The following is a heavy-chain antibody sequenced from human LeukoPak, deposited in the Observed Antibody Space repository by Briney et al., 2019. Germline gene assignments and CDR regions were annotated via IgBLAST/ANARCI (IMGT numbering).Heavy chain of an antibody. V-gene: IGHV3-7*01. CDR3: ARDPLAMVRGDPGEIDY. CDR2: INQDGSQT. CDR1: GFTLSNYW. J-gene: IGHJ4*02. Sequence: PGGSLRLSCAASGFTLSNYWMSWVRQAPGKGLEWVANINQDGSQTYYVDSLKGRFTISKDNVKGSLYLQMNSLRAEDTAVYYCARDPLAMVRGDPGEIDYWGQGTLVTVSS. D-gene: IGHD3-10*01.